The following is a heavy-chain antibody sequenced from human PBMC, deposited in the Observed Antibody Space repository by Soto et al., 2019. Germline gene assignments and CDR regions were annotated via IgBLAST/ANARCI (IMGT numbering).Heavy chain of an antibody. Sequence: QVQLVEFGGGVIQPGRSLRLSCAASGFTCSRYGMHWVRQTPGKGLEWVAVIWYDGRNKYCADSLKSRFTISRDNSKNTLYLHMNSLRAEDTGLYFCARDRGANSGFDGPGDYWGQGTLVAVSS. CDR3: ARDRGANSGFDGPGDY. V-gene: IGHV3-33*01. CDR1: GFTCSRYG. J-gene: IGHJ4*02. CDR2: IWYDGRNK. D-gene: IGHD5-12*01.